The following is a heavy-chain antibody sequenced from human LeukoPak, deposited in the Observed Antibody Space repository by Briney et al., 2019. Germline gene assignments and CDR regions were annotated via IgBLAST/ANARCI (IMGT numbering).Heavy chain of an antibody. CDR2: ISSSSSYI. J-gene: IGHJ4*02. CDR3: ARGLYDILTGFVFDY. D-gene: IGHD3-9*01. Sequence: GGSLRLFCAASGFTFSSYSMNWARQAPGKGLEWVSSISSSSSYIYYADSVKGRFTISRDNAKNSLYLQMNSLRAEDTAVYYCARGLYDILTGFVFDYWGQGTLVTVSS. V-gene: IGHV3-21*01. CDR1: GFTFSSYS.